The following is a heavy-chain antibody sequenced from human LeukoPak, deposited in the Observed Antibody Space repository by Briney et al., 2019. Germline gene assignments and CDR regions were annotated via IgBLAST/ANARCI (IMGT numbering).Heavy chain of an antibody. CDR2: ISGSGGST. CDR3: ARQATNSPVDY. Sequence: GGTLRLSCAASGFTFSSYGMSWVRQAPGKGLEWVSAISGSGGSTYYADSVKGRFTISRDNSKNTLYLQMNSLRAEDTAVYYCARQATNSPVDYLGQGTLVTVSS. D-gene: IGHD2/OR15-2a*01. J-gene: IGHJ4*02. V-gene: IGHV3-23*01. CDR1: GFTFSSYG.